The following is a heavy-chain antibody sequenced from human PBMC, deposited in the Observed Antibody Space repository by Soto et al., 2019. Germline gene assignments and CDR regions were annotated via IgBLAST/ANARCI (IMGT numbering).Heavy chain of an antibody. J-gene: IGHJ5*01. D-gene: IGHD3-3*01. CDR1: GFTVSTYW. V-gene: IGHV3-7*01. CDR2: ISADGGYE. Sequence: EVQLVESGGGLVQPGESLRLSCAASGFTVSTYWISWVRQDPEKGLEWVANISADGGYEGYVDSVKGRFTISRDNAKNSVYLQMNSLRVEDTAVYYCARDGQGGFLDSWGQGTLVTVSS. CDR3: ARDGQGGFLDS.